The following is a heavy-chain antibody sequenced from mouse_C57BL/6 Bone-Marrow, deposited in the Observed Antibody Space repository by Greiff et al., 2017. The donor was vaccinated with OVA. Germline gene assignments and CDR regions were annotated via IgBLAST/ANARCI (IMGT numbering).Heavy chain of an antibody. J-gene: IGHJ2*01. CDR3: STVVATWGNYFDY. Sequence: QVQLQQSGPELVRPGASVKISCKAPGYTFTSHWMQWVRQRPGQGLEWIGEIFPGSGSTYYNEKFTGKATLTVDPSSSTAYMQLSSLTSEDSAVYVCSTVVATWGNYFDYWGQGTTLTVSS. V-gene: IGHV1-56*01. D-gene: IGHD1-1*01. CDR2: IFPGSGST. CDR1: GYTFTSHW.